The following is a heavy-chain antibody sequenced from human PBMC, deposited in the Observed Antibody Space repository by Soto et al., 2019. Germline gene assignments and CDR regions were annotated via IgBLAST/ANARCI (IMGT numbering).Heavy chain of an antibody. CDR1: GFTFSSYS. D-gene: IGHD3-22*01. Sequence: GGSLRLSCAASGFTFSSYSMNWVRQAPGKGLEWVSSISSSSSYIYYADSVKGRFTISRDNAKNSLYLQMNSLRAEDTAVYYCARQYYYDSSGWRYYFDSWGQGTPVTVSS. J-gene: IGHJ4*02. V-gene: IGHV3-21*04. CDR3: ARQYYYDSSGWRYYFDS. CDR2: ISSSSSYI.